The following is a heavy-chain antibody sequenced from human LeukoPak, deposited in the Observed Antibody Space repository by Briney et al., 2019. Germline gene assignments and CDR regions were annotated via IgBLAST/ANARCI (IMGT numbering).Heavy chain of an antibody. CDR3: ARANWNDGFWFDP. V-gene: IGHV3-53*01. Sequence: GGSLRLSCAASGFTVSSNYMSWVRQAPGKGLEWVSVIHSGGSTYYADSVKGRFTISRDNSKNTLYLQMNSLRAEDTAVYYCARANWNDGFWFDPWGQGTLVTVSS. J-gene: IGHJ5*02. CDR1: GFTVSSNY. CDR2: IHSGGST. D-gene: IGHD1-1*01.